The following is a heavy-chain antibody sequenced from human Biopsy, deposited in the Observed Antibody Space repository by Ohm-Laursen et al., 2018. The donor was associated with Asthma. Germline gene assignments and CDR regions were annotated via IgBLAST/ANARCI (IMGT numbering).Heavy chain of an antibody. Sequence: SDTLSLTCTVSGASITSSAYYWGWIRQPPGKGLEWIGSMYYGETTYYSPSLKRRVTISVDTTKNQFSLILSSVTAADTAVYYCARHDHRWDTYADFWGQGTLVTVSS. CDR3: ARHDHRWDTYADF. CDR1: GASITSSAYY. D-gene: IGHD2-2*01. CDR2: MYYGETT. J-gene: IGHJ4*02. V-gene: IGHV4-39*01.